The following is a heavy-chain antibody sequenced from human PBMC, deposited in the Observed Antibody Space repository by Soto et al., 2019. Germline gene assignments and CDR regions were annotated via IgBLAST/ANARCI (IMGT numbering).Heavy chain of an antibody. J-gene: IGHJ4*02. D-gene: IGHD4-4*01. CDR1: GYTFTSYS. V-gene: IGHV1-18*01. Sequence: ASVKVSCKASGYTFTSYSISWVRQAPGQGLEWMGWVNVYNGNTKYAQKFQGRVTMTTDTSTSTVYMELRSLTSDDTAVYYCARDGVAVTTGSYGYWGQGTLVTVSS. CDR2: VNVYNGNT. CDR3: ARDGVAVTTGSYGY.